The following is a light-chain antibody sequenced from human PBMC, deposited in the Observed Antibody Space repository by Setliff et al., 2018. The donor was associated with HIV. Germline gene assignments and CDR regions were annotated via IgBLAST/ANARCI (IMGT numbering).Light chain of an antibody. CDR1: SSDVGGYNY. J-gene: IGLJ1*01. CDR3: SSYTSNSTLYV. CDR2: EVT. V-gene: IGLV2-14*01. Sequence: QSALTQPPSASGSPGQSVTISCTGTSSDVGGYNYVSWYQQHPGKAPRLLIYEVTNRPSGVSDRFSGSKSGNTASLTISGVQAEDEADYYCSSYTSNSTLYVFGTGTKVTVL.